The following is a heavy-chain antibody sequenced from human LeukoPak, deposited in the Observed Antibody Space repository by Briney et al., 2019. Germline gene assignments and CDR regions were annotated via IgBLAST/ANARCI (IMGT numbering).Heavy chain of an antibody. J-gene: IGHJ4*02. V-gene: IGHV3-30-3*01. Sequence: GGSLRLSCSASGFTFSSHAVHWVRQAPGKGLEWVALISYDGSNTYYADSVKGRFTISRDNSKNTLYLHMNSLRPEDTAVYYCARAPTSPPDYWGQGTLVTVSA. CDR3: ARAPTSPPDY. CDR1: GFTFSSHA. CDR2: ISYDGSNT.